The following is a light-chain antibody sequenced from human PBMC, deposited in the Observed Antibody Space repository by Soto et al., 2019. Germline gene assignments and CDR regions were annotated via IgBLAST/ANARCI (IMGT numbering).Light chain of an antibody. V-gene: IGKV1-5*01. CDR2: DAF. CDR1: QSISSW. J-gene: IGKJ1*01. CDR3: QHMRT. Sequence: DIQMTQSPSTLSASVGDRVTITCRASQSISSWLAWYQQKPGKVPELLIYDAFSLKSGVSSRFSGSRSGTEFALTISSLQPDDFGSYYCQHMRTFGQGTKVDIK.